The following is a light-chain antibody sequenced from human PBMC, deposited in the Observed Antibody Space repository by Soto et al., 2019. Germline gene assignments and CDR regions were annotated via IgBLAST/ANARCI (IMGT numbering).Light chain of an antibody. CDR1: QSVSSN. V-gene: IGKV3-15*01. CDR2: GIS. CDR3: QQYFDWLTWT. Sequence: EIVMTQSPATLSVSPGERATLSCRASQSVSSNLAWFQQKPGQAPRLLIFGISTRATGVPARFSGSGSGTEFTLTISSLQSEDSAVYYCQQYFDWLTWTFGQGTKVDIK. J-gene: IGKJ1*01.